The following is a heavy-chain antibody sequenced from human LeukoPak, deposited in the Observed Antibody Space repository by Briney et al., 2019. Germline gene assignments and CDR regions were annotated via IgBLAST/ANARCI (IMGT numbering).Heavy chain of an antibody. J-gene: IGHJ4*02. CDR2: INPDGSSA. V-gene: IGHV3-74*01. CDR3: ATSPLIQLD. Sequence: GGTLSLSCAAAGFTFSSYWMHWVRQAPGKGLVWVSRINPDGSSAIYADSVNGRFTISRDNPKNTLYLQINSLRADDTAVYYCATSPLIQLDWGQGTLVTVSS. CDR1: GFTFSSYW. D-gene: IGHD1-1*01.